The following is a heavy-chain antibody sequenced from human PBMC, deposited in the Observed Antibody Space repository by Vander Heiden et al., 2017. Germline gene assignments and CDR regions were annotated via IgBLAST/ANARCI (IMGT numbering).Heavy chain of an antibody. J-gene: IGHJ5*02. CDR2: ISWNSGSI. CDR1: GFTLDDYD. Sequence: EVQLVESGGGLVQPGRSLILSCAASGFTLDDYDMHWVRQAPGKGLEWVSGISWNSGSIGYADSVKGRFTISRDNAKNSLYLQMNSLRAEDTALYYCAKDSDFWSGHNWFDPWGQGTLVTVSS. V-gene: IGHV3-9*01. D-gene: IGHD3-3*01. CDR3: AKDSDFWSGHNWFDP.